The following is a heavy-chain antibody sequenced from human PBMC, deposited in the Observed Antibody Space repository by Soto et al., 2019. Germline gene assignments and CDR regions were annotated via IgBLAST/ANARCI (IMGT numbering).Heavy chain of an antibody. CDR1: GGTFSSYA. V-gene: IGHV1-69*01. J-gene: IGHJ6*02. Sequence: QVQLVQSGAEVKKPGSSVKVSCKASGGTFSSYAISWVRQAPGQGLEWMGGIIPIFGTANYAQKFQGRVTITADESTRTAYMELSSLRSEDTAVYYCARELGYCSSTSCYISQIYYYYGMDVWGQGTTVTVSS. D-gene: IGHD2-2*02. CDR2: IIPIFGTA. CDR3: ARELGYCSSTSCYISQIYYYYGMDV.